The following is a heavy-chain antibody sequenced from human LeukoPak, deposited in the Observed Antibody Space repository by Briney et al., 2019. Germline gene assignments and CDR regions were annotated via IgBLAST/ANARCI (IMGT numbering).Heavy chain of an antibody. D-gene: IGHD2-15*01. J-gene: IGHJ4*02. CDR1: GFTFSSYG. Sequence: GGSLRLSCAASGFTFSSYGMHWVRQAPGKGLEWVAVIWYDGSNKYYADSVKGRFTISRDNSKNTLYLQMNSLRAEDTAVYYCARDCSGGSCDGAFDYWGQGTLVTVSS. CDR2: IWYDGSNK. V-gene: IGHV3-33*01. CDR3: ARDCSGGSCDGAFDY.